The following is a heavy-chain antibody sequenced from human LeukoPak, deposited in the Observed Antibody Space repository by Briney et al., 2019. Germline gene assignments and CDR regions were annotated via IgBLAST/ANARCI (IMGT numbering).Heavy chain of an antibody. Sequence: GGSLRLSCVASGFTFSSYDLHWVRQTTGKGLEWVSAIGTADDTFYPDSVKGRFTISRYDAKNSLYLQMRNLRVGDTAVYYCARSGYYHYYGLDVWGQGTTVTVSS. V-gene: IGHV3-13*04. CDR2: IGTADDT. D-gene: IGHD6-13*01. CDR1: GFTFSSYD. J-gene: IGHJ6*02. CDR3: ARSGYYHYYGLDV.